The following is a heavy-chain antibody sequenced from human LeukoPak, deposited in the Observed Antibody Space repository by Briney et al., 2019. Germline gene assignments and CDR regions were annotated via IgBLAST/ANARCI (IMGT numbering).Heavy chain of an antibody. V-gene: IGHV1-69*13. CDR1: GGTFSSYA. Sequence: ASVKVSCKASGGTFSSYAISWVRQAPGQGLEWMGGIIPIFGTANYAQKFQGRVTITADESTSTAYMELSSLRSEDTAVYYCARSEGHSYAWFDPWGQGTLVTVSS. CDR3: ARSEGHSYAWFDP. D-gene: IGHD5-18*01. J-gene: IGHJ5*02. CDR2: IIPIFGTA.